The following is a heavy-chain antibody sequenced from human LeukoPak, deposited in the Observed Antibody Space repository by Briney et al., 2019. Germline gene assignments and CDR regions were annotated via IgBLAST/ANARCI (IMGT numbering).Heavy chain of an antibody. J-gene: IGHJ5*01. Sequence: ASVKVSCKASGYTFTSYSMNWVRQAPGQGLEWMGWINTNTGNPTYAQGFTGRFVFSLDTSVSSAYLQITNLKAEDTAVYYCARFYSSNWYYVDSWGQGTLVTVSS. V-gene: IGHV7-4-1*02. D-gene: IGHD6-13*01. CDR1: GYTFTSYS. CDR2: INTNTGNP. CDR3: ARFYSSNWYYVDS.